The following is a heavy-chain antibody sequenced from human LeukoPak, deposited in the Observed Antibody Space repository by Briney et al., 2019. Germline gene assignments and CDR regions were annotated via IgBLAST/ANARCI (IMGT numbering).Heavy chain of an antibody. V-gene: IGHV4-31*03. Sequence: SETLSLTCTVSGGSISSGGYYWSWIRQHPGKGLEWIGYIYNSGSTYYNPSLKSRVTISVDTSKNQFSLKLSSVTAADTAVYYCARGGSYCSSTSCLERYFDYWGQGTLVTVSS. CDR3: ARGGSYCSSTSCLERYFDY. CDR2: IYNSGST. J-gene: IGHJ4*02. CDR1: GGSISSGGYY. D-gene: IGHD2-2*01.